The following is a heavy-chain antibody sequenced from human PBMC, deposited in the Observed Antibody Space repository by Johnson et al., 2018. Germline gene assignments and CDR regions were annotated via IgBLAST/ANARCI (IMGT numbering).Heavy chain of an antibody. CDR3: TTSGAGLTTVTTRSGAFDI. CDR1: RFTFSTYW. CDR2: INSDGSST. Sequence: EVQLLECGGGLVQPGGSLRLSCAASRFTFSTYWMHWVRQAPGKGLVWVSRINSDGSSTNYADSVKGRFPISRDNAKNTLYLKMNSLKTEEPAVYYCTTSGAGLTTVTTRSGAFDIWGQGTMVTVSS. J-gene: IGHJ3*02. V-gene: IGHV3-74*01. D-gene: IGHD4-17*01.